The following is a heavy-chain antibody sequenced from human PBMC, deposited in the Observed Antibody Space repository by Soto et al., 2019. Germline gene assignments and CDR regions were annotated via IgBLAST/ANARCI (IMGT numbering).Heavy chain of an antibody. CDR2: IQSGGST. V-gene: IGHV3-66*01. CDR3: TRVDVHCNGGRCYGVPMDV. CDR1: GFSVSSKY. Sequence: VQLVESGGGLVQPGGSLRLSCAASGFSVSSKYMSWVRQAPGKGLEWVSLIQSGGSTYYAGSVKVSITISRDNSENPLFLPMNSLRVEDTAVDCCTRVDVHCNGGRCYGVPMDVGGKGTTVTVSA. J-gene: IGHJ6*04. D-gene: IGHD2-15*01.